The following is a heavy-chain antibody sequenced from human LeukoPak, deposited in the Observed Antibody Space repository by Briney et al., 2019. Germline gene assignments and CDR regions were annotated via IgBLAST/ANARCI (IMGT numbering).Heavy chain of an antibody. J-gene: IGHJ5*02. V-gene: IGHV4-59*01. CDR2: IYYSGAT. CDR3: ARDAVAGNRPNYATGFNWFDP. CDR1: GGSISSDY. Sequence: PSETLSLTCVVSGGSISSDYWSWIRQPPGKGLEWIGCIYYSGATNYNPSLKSRVTISVDTSKNQFSLKLSSVTAADTAVYYCARDAVAGNRPNYATGFNWFDPWGQGTLVTVSS. D-gene: IGHD6-19*01.